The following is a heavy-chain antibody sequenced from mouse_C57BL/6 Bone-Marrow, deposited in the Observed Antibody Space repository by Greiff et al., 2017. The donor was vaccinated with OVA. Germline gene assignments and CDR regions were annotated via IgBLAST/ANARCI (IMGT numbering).Heavy chain of an antibody. D-gene: IGHD1-1*01. CDR3: ARAYYYSSSFDY. CDR1: GFTFSSYA. Sequence: EVNVVESGGGLVKPGGSLKLSCAASGFTFSSYAMSWVRQTPEKRLEWVATISDGGSYTYYHDNVKGRFTISRDNAKNNLYLQMSQLKTEDTAMYYCARAYYYSSSFDYWGQGTTLTVSS. CDR2: ISDGGSYT. V-gene: IGHV5-4*03. J-gene: IGHJ2*01.